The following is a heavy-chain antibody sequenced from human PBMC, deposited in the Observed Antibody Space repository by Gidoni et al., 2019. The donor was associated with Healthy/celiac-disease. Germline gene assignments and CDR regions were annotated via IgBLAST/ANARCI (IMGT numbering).Heavy chain of an antibody. J-gene: IGHJ5*02. V-gene: IGHV4-38-2*02. CDR2: IYHSGST. Sequence: QVQLQESGPGLVKPSETLSLTCTVPGYSISSGYYWGWIRQAPGKGLEWIGSIYHSGSTYYNPSIKSRVTISVDTSKNQFSLKLSSVTAADTAVYYCARCGSSWKNWFDPWGQGTLVTVSS. D-gene: IGHD6-13*01. CDR1: GYSISSGYY. CDR3: ARCGSSWKNWFDP.